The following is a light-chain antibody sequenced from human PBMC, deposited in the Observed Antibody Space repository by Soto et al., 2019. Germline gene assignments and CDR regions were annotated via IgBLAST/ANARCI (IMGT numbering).Light chain of an antibody. Sequence: EVVMTQSPATLSVSSGARVTLSCRASEGVRTSLAWYQQKPGQAPRLLIYNASTRAAAVPARFSGSGSGTDFTLTISSLQSEDIAVYYCQQYNAWPPWTFGQGTKVEIK. CDR1: EGVRTS. CDR2: NAS. J-gene: IGKJ1*01. V-gene: IGKV3-15*01. CDR3: QQYNAWPPWT.